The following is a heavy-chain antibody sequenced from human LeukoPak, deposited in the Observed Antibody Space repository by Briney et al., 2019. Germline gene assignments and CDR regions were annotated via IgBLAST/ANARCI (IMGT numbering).Heavy chain of an antibody. CDR1: GVSISNYF. Sequence: SETLSLTCNVFGVSISNYFWSWLRQPAGKGLEWIGRFYTSGTTYYNPSLRSRVTLSMDTSKNHFSLKLTSVTAADTAVYYCARTHCGGGSCDTFDPWGQGTLVTVSS. CDR2: FYTSGTT. V-gene: IGHV4-4*07. J-gene: IGHJ5*02. CDR3: ARTHCGGGSCDTFDP. D-gene: IGHD2-21*01.